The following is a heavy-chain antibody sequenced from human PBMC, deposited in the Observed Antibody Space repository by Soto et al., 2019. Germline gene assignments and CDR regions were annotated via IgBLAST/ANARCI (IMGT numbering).Heavy chain of an antibody. J-gene: IGHJ4*02. Sequence: QVQLVQSEGEVRQPGASVKVSCRASGYTFTSYGIIWVRQAPGQGLEWMGYISPSSGVTRYAQNLQGRVTLTTDTSTTTAYMELRSLSSDDTAVYYCAREMWTRTGPQNFFGYWGLGALVTVSS. D-gene: IGHD2-21*01. V-gene: IGHV1-18*01. CDR2: ISPSSGVT. CDR1: GYTFTSYG. CDR3: AREMWTRTGPQNFFGY.